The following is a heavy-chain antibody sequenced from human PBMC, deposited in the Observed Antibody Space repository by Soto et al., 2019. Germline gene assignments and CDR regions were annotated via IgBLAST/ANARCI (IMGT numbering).Heavy chain of an antibody. CDR2: ISGYNGNT. CDR1: GYTFTKYG. V-gene: IGHV1-18*01. Sequence: ASVKVSCKASGYTFTKYGISWVRQAPGQGLEWMGWISGYNGNTNYAQKYQGRITMTIDTSTTTAYMELGSLTSDDTAVYYCARVGGYDSSGYSYHFGMDVWGQGTTVTVSS. J-gene: IGHJ6*02. CDR3: ARVGGYDSSGYSYHFGMDV. D-gene: IGHD3-22*01.